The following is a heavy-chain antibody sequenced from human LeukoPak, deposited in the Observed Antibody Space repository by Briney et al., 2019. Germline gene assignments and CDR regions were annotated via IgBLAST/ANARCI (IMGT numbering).Heavy chain of an antibody. Sequence: ASVKVSCKASGYXFTAYYIHWVRQAPGQGLEWLGWINPNGGGTNYAQEFQGRVTMTRDTSISTAYMELSRLRSDDTALYYCAGGITGGDFWGQGTLVTVSS. CDR1: GYXFTAYY. CDR3: AGGITGGDF. CDR2: INPNGGGT. J-gene: IGHJ4*02. D-gene: IGHD1-14*01. V-gene: IGHV1-2*02.